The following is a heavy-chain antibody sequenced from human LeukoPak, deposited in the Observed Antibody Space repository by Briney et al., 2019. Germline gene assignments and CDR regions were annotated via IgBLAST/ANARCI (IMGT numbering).Heavy chain of an antibody. CDR2: IYYSGST. CDR3: ARLAARLFDY. CDR1: GGSIGSHY. J-gene: IGHJ4*02. V-gene: IGHV4-59*11. D-gene: IGHD6-6*01. Sequence: SETLSLTCTVSGGSIGSHYWSWIRQPPGKGLEWIGYIYYSGSTNYNPSLKSRVTISVDTSKNQFSLKLSSVTAADTAVYYCARLAARLFDYWGQGTLVTVSS.